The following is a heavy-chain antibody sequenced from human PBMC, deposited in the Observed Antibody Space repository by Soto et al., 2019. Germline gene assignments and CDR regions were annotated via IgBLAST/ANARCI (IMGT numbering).Heavy chain of an antibody. D-gene: IGHD6-13*01. Sequence: EVQLVESGGGLVQPGGSLRLSCAASGFTFSSYWMHWVRQAPGKGLVWVSRINSDGSSTSYADSVKGRFTISRDNAKNTLYLQMNSLRAKDTAVYYCAREKFVGYSSYGMDVCGQGTTVTVSS. J-gene: IGHJ6*02. CDR1: GFTFSSYW. CDR3: AREKFVGYSSYGMDV. V-gene: IGHV3-74*01. CDR2: INSDGSST.